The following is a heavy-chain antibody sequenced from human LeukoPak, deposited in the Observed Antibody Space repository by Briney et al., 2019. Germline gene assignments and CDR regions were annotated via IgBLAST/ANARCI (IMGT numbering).Heavy chain of an antibody. Sequence: GGSMRLSCAASGLAFSAYKMHWVRQAPRKGLVWVSRISTDGYTTDYADSVQGRFTASRDNTKNTWSLEMNSLRAEDTAVYYCVVGGSPGYWGQGTLVTVSS. CDR2: ISTDGYTT. CDR1: GLAFSAYK. D-gene: IGHD2-15*01. J-gene: IGHJ4*02. CDR3: VVGGSPGY. V-gene: IGHV3-74*01.